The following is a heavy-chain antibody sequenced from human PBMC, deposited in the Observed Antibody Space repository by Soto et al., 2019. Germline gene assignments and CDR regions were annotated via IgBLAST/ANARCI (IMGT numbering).Heavy chain of an antibody. CDR3: VRDSPIGSTYSGYDGIDY. V-gene: IGHV1-69*08. CDR2: IIPLLDIT. CDR1: GGTFSNDI. Sequence: QVQLVQSGAEVKKPGSSVKVSCKASGGTFSNDIITWVRQAPGQGLEWMGRIIPLLDITNYAQKFQGRVTITADKSTSTAYMELNSLRSEDTAVYYCVRDSPIGSTYSGYDGIDYWGQGTXXTXXS. D-gene: IGHD5-12*01. J-gene: IGHJ4*02.